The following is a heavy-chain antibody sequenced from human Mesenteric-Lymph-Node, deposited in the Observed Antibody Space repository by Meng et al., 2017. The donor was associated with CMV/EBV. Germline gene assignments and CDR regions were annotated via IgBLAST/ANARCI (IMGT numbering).Heavy chain of an antibody. V-gene: IGHV3-30-3*01. CDR3: SRLGVSGSGNYFRADY. CDR2: ISYDGSNK. CDR1: GFTFSSYA. D-gene: IGHD3-10*01. J-gene: IGHJ4*02. Sequence: GESLKISCAASGFTFSSYAMHWVRQAPGKGLEWVAVISYDGSNKYYADSVKGRFTISRDNSKNTLYLQMNSLRAEDTAVYYCSRLGVSGSGNYFRADYWGQGTLVTVSS.